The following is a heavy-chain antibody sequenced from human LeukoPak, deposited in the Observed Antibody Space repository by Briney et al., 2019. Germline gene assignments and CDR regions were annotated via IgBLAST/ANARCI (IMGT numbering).Heavy chain of an antibody. V-gene: IGHV3-74*01. CDR1: GFTFSSYW. Sequence: PGGSLRLSCAASGFTFSSYWMHWVRQAPGKGLVWASRIKNDGSRTSYADSVKGRFTISRDNAKNTLYLQMNSLRVEDTAVYYCGAGYGFDYWGQGTLVTVSS. CDR3: GAGYGFDY. J-gene: IGHJ4*02. CDR2: IKNDGSRT. D-gene: IGHD3-9*01.